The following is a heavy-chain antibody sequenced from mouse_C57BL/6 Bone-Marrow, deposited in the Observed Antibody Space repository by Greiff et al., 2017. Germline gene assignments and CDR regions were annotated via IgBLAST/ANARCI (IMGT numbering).Heavy chain of an antibody. CDR2: IYPRDGST. V-gene: IGHV1-78*01. CDR1: GYTFTDHT. J-gene: IGHJ4*01. Sequence: VKLQQSDAELVKPGASVKISCKVSGYTFTDHTIHWMKQRPEQGLEWIGYIYPRDGSTKYNEKFKGKATLTADKSSSTAYMHLNSLTSEDSAVYFCARWDYYGSSFPYYDAMDYWGQGTSVTVSS. D-gene: IGHD1-1*01. CDR3: ARWDYYGSSFPYYDAMDY.